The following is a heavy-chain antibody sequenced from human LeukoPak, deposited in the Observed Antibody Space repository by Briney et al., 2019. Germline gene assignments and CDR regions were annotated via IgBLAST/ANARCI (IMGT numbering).Heavy chain of an antibody. J-gene: IGHJ4*02. Sequence: GGSLRLSCAASGFTFSSYAMSWVRQAPGKGLEWVSTISGSGSSTYYADSVKGRFTISRDISKNTLYLQMDSLRAVDTAVYYCAKAEDSSGYYYYLFDYWGQGTLVTVSS. CDR2: ISGSGSST. V-gene: IGHV3-23*01. D-gene: IGHD3-22*01. CDR1: GFTFSSYA. CDR3: AKAEDSSGYYYYLFDY.